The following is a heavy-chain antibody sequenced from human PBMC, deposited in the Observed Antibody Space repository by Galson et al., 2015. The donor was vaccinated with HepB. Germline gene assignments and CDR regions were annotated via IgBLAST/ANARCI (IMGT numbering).Heavy chain of an antibody. CDR2: MNPNSGNT. CDR1: GYTFTSYD. CDR3: ARVARVAATIWFDP. D-gene: IGHD2-15*01. Sequence: SVKVSCKASGYTFTSYDINWVRQATGRGLEWMGWMNPNSGNTGYAQKFQGRVTMTRNTSISTAYMELSSLRSEDTAVYYCARVARVAATIWFDPWGQGTLVTVSS. J-gene: IGHJ5*02. V-gene: IGHV1-8*01.